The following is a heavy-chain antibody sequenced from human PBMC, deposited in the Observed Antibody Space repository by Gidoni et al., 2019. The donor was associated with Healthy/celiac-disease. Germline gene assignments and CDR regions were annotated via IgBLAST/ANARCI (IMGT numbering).Heavy chain of an antibody. CDR3: ARELEQSDAFDI. J-gene: IGHJ3*02. V-gene: IGHV1-3*01. D-gene: IGHD3-3*01. CDR2: INAGNGNT. CDR1: GYTFTSYA. Sequence: QVQLVQSGAEVKKPGASVKVSCKASGYTFTSYAMHWVRQAPGQRLEWMGWINAGNGNTKYSQKFQGRVTITRDTSASTAYMELSSLRSEDTAVYYCARELEQSDAFDIWGQGTMVTVSS.